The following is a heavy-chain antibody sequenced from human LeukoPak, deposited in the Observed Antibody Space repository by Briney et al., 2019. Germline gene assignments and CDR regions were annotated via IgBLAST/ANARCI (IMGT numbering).Heavy chain of an antibody. Sequence: SETLSLTCTVSGGSISSYYWNWIRQPPGKGLEWIGYIFYSGITNYNPSLKSRVTISVDTSKKQFSLKLTSVTAADTAVYYCARDSASYPHWFAPWGQGTLVTVSS. CDR1: GGSISSYY. J-gene: IGHJ5*02. CDR2: IFYSGIT. CDR3: ARDSASYPHWFAP. V-gene: IGHV4-59*01. D-gene: IGHD1-26*01.